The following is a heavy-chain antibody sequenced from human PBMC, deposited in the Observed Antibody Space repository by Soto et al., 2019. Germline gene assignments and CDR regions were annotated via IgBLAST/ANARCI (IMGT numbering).Heavy chain of an antibody. CDR1: GYSVTSYW. J-gene: IGHJ3*01. D-gene: IGHD2-8*02. Sequence: KISCEGRGYSVTSYWSTWVRQNPGKGLEWMGRINANNANTNYEQTLQGRVTMTTDTSTSTAYLEVRSLRAEDTAVYYCAKDLTPVGNAVFDFWGNGTMVPVS. V-gene: IGHV1-18*04. CDR2: INANNANT. CDR3: AKDLTPVGNAVFDF.